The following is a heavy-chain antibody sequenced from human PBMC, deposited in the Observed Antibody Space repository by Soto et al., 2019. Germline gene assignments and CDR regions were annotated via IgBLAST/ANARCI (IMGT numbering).Heavy chain of an antibody. V-gene: IGHV4-34*01. CDR3: ARVGRYYYDSSGYYY. D-gene: IGHD3-22*01. J-gene: IGHJ4*02. CDR2: INHSGST. Sequence: QVQLQQWGAGLLKPSETLSLTCAVYGGSFSGYYWSWIRQPPGKGLAWIGEINHSGSTNYNPSLKSRVTISVDTSKNQFSLKLSSVTAADTAVYYCARVGRYYYDSSGYYYWGQGTLVTVSS. CDR1: GGSFSGYY.